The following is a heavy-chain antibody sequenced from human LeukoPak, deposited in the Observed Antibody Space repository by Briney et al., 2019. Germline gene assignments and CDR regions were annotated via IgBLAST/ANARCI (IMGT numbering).Heavy chain of an antibody. CDR2: ISYDGSNK. CDR3: ARRQKLRGPPAGDAFDI. V-gene: IGHV3-30-3*01. CDR1: GFTFSSYA. D-gene: IGHD4-23*01. Sequence: PGGSLRLSCAASGFTFSSYAMHWVRQAPGKGLEWVAVISYDGSNKYYAEFVKGRFTISRDNSKNTLYLQMNSLRAEDTAVYYCARRQKLRGPPAGDAFDIWGKGTVVTVPS. J-gene: IGHJ3*02.